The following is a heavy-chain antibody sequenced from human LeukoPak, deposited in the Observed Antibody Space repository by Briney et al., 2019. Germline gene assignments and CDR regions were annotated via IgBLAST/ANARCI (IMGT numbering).Heavy chain of an antibody. CDR2: INPNSGGT. J-gene: IGHJ4*02. Sequence: GASVKVSCKASGYTFTGYYMHWVRQAPGQGLEWMGWINPNSGGTNYAQKFQGRVTMTRDTSISTAYVELSRLRSDDTAVYYCARGLLEWLLARAGWIDYWGQGTLVTVSS. CDR1: GYTFTGYY. CDR3: ARGLLEWLLARAGWIDY. D-gene: IGHD3-3*01. V-gene: IGHV1-2*02.